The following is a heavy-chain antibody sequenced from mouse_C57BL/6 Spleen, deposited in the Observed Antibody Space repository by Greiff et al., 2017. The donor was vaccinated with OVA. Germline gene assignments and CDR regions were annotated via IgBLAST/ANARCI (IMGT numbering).Heavy chain of an antibody. D-gene: IGHD3-3*01. CDR2: ISYDGSN. CDR3: ARDRDRYYFDY. V-gene: IGHV3-6*01. CDR1: GYSITSGYY. Sequence: EVQLVESGPGLVKPSQSLSLTCSVTGYSITSGYYWNWIRQFPGNKLEWMGYISYDGSNNYNPSLKNRISITRDTSKNQFFLKLNSVTTEDTATYYCARDRDRYYFDYWGQGTTLTVSS. J-gene: IGHJ2*01.